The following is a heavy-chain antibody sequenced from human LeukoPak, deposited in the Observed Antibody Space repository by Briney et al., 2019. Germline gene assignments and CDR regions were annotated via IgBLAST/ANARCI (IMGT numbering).Heavy chain of an antibody. J-gene: IGHJ4*02. V-gene: IGHV3-23*01. CDR2: ISDSGRNT. D-gene: IGHD2-2*01. CDR1: GFTFSIYA. CDR3: ATGCVGSPNCQTTGYDH. Sequence: GGSLRLSCAASGFTFSIYAMNWVRQAPGKGLEWVSGISDSGRNTYYSDSVKGRFTISRDNSESTVHLQMNSLTAEDTAQCYCATGCVGSPNCQTTGYDHWGQGTLVTVSS.